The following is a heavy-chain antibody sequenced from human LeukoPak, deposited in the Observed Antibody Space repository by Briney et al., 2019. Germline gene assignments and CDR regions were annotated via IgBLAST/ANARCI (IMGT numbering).Heavy chain of an antibody. CDR1: GFTFSSYS. D-gene: IGHD2-8*01. Sequence: GGSLRLSCAASGFTFSSYSMNCVRQAPGKGLEWVSSISSSSSYIYYADSVKGRFTISRDNAKNSLYLQMNSLRAEDTAVYYCARDCTNGVCYNWFDPWGQGTRVTVSS. J-gene: IGHJ5*02. CDR3: ARDCTNGVCYNWFDP. V-gene: IGHV3-21*01. CDR2: ISSSSSYI.